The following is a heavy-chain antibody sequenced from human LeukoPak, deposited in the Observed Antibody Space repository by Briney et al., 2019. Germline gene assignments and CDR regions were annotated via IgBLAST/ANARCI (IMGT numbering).Heavy chain of an antibody. V-gene: IGHV4-61*01. CDR1: GGSISSSSYY. J-gene: IGHJ6*03. D-gene: IGHD6-19*01. Sequence: SETLSLTCTVSGGSISSSSYYWSWIRQPPGKGLEWIGYIYYSGSTNYNPSLKSRVTISVDTSKNQFSLKLSSVTAADTAVYYCAREKGGSGWPYYYYYMDVWGKGTTVTISS. CDR2: IYYSGST. CDR3: AREKGGSGWPYYYYYMDV.